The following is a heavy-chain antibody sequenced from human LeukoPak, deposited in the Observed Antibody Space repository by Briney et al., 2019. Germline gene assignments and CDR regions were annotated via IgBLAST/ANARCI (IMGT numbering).Heavy chain of an antibody. D-gene: IGHD1-26*01. V-gene: IGHV4-39*01. CDR2: IYYSGST. J-gene: IGHJ4*02. Sequence: SETLSLTCTVSGGSISSSSYYWGWIRQPPGKGLEWIGSIYYSGSTYYNPSLKSRVTISVDTSKNQFSLKLSSVIAADTAVYYCARIVGATRNFDYWGQGTLVTVSS. CDR1: GGSISSSSYY. CDR3: ARIVGATRNFDY.